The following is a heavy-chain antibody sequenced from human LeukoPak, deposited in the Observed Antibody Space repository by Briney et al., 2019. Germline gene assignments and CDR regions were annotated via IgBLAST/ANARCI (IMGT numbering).Heavy chain of an antibody. CDR3: APLHNWTYGHYYYLDL. CDR2: ICYSGST. V-gene: IGHV4-39*07. J-gene: IGHJ6*03. D-gene: IGHD1-7*01. Sequence: PSETLSLTCTVSGGSISSSIYYGGWIRQPPGKGLEGIGSICYSGSTYYNPSLNSQVTRSVDTSENQFSLKRSSVTAADTAVYYCAPLHNWTYGHYYYLDLWAKGTTLTVPS. CDR1: GGSISSSIYY.